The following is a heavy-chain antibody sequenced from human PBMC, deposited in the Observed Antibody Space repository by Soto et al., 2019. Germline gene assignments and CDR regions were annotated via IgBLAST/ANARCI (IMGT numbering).Heavy chain of an antibody. J-gene: IGHJ5*01. Sequence: QVQLVQSEAEVKKPGASVKVSCKASGYTFTTFAIHWVRQAPGQRLEWMGWINPGSDNTKYSQKFQGRVTLNRDTSASTVYMGLSSLTSEDTAVYYCAGAWVATDSWGQGTLVTVSS. CDR3: AGAWVATDS. CDR1: GYTFTTFA. V-gene: IGHV1-3*01. D-gene: IGHD2-15*01. CDR2: INPGSDNT.